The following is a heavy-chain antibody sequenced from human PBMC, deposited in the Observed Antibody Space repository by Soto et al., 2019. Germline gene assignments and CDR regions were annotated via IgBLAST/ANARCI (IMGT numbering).Heavy chain of an antibody. J-gene: IGHJ5*02. CDR3: ARKKGYSYGYNWXDP. D-gene: IGHD5-18*01. CDR2: INHSGST. V-gene: IGHV4-34*01. Sequence: KPSETLSLTCAVYGGSFSGYYWSWIRQPPGKGLEWIGEINHSGSTNYNPSLKSRVTISVDTSKNQFSLKLSSVTAADTAVYYCARKKGYSYGYNWXDPWGQGTLVTVSS. CDR1: GGSFSGYY.